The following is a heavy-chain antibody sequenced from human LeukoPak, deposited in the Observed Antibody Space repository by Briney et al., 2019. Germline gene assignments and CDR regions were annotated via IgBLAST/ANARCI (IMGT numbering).Heavy chain of an antibody. D-gene: IGHD5-12*01. Sequence: SGTLSLTGAVSGGSISSSNWWSWVRQPPGKGLEWIGEIYHSGSTNYNPSLKSRVIISVDTSKNQFSLKLSSVTAADTAVYYCARGYRYSGYDYVYWGQGTLVTVSS. CDR2: IYHSGST. CDR3: ARGYRYSGYDYVY. CDR1: GGSISSSNW. V-gene: IGHV4-4*02. J-gene: IGHJ4*02.